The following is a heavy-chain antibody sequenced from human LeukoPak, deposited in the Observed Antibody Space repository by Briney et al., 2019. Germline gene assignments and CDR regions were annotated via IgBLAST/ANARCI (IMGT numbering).Heavy chain of an antibody. Sequence: GGSLRLSCAASGFTFSSYAMHWVRQAPGKGLEWVAVISYDGSNKYYADSVKGRFTISRDNSKNTLYLQMNGLRAEDTAVYYCARGDVDTANYYFDYWGQGTLVTVSS. CDR1: GFTFSSYA. V-gene: IGHV3-30-3*01. CDR2: ISYDGSNK. D-gene: IGHD5-18*01. CDR3: ARGDVDTANYYFDY. J-gene: IGHJ4*02.